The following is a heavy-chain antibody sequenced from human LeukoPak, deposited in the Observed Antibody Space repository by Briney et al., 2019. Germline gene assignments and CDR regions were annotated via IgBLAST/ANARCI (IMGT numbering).Heavy chain of an antibody. Sequence: SETLSLTCTVSGYSISSGYYWGWIRQPPGKGLEWIGSIYHSGSTYYNPALKSRVTIPVDTSKNQFSLKLSSVTAADTAVYYCARDIGKFDPWGQGTLVTVSS. CDR1: GYSISSGYY. CDR2: IYHSGST. V-gene: IGHV4-38-2*02. CDR3: ARDIGKFDP. D-gene: IGHD1-26*01. J-gene: IGHJ5*02.